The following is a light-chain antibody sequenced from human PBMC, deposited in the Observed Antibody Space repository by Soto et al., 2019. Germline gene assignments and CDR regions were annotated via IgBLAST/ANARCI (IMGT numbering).Light chain of an antibody. CDR2: WAS. Sequence: DIVMTQSPDSLAVSLGERATINCKSSQNILYSSNNKNYLAWYQQKPGQPPKLLIYWASTRESGVPDRFSGSGSGTDFTLTIRSLQAEDVAVYYCQQYYSTPLTFGPGTKVDIK. V-gene: IGKV4-1*01. J-gene: IGKJ3*01. CDR1: QNILYSSNNKNY. CDR3: QQYYSTPLT.